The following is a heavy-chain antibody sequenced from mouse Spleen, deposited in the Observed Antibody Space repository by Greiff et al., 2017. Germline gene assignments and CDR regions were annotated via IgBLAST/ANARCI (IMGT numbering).Heavy chain of an antibody. CDR1: GFTFSNYW. D-gene: IGHD1-1*01. J-gene: IGHJ2*01. Sequence: EVKLMESGGGLVQPGGSMKLSCVASGFTFSNYWMNWVRQSPEKGLEWVAQIRLKSDNYATHYAESVKGRFTISRDDSKSSVYLQMNNLRAEDTGIYYCTGLTTDPDYWGQGTTLTVSS. CDR2: IRLKSDNYAT. CDR3: TGLTTDPDY. V-gene: IGHV6-3*01.